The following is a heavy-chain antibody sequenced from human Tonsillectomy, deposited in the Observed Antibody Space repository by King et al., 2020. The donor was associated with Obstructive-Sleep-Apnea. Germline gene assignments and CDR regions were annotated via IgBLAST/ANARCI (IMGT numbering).Heavy chain of an antibody. CDR3: ARALGFGESYNWFDP. CDR2: MHPNSGNT. J-gene: IGHJ5*02. D-gene: IGHD3-10*01. V-gene: IGHV1-8*01. CDR1: GYTFTSYD. Sequence: QLVQSGAEVKKPGASVKVSCKASGYTFTSYDINWVRQATGQGLEWMGWMHPNSGNTGYAQKFQGTVTMTRNTSISTADMELSSLRSEDTAVYYCARALGFGESYNWFDPWGQGTLVTVSS.